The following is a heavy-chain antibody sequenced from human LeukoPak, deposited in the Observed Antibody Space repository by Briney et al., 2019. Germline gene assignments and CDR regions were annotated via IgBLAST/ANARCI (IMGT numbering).Heavy chain of an antibody. Sequence: GGSLRLSCAASGFAFSNYAMSWVRQAPGKELEWVSSISGSGGSTDYADSVKGRFTMSRDNSRNTLYVQMNSLRAEDTAVYYCAKTDSSGSYYTHFNYWGQETLVTVSS. D-gene: IGHD3-22*01. V-gene: IGHV3-23*01. J-gene: IGHJ4*02. CDR3: AKTDSSGSYYTHFNY. CDR2: ISGSGGST. CDR1: GFAFSNYA.